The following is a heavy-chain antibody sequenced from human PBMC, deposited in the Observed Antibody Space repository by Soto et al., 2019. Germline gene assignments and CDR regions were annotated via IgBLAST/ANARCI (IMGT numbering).Heavy chain of an antibody. J-gene: IGHJ1*01. CDR3: ARNYYGSGSHFLGYAEYFQH. CDR1: GYTFTSYG. D-gene: IGHD3-10*01. Sequence: QVQLVQSGAEVKKPGASVKVSCKASGYTFTSYGISWVRQAPGQGLEWMGWISAYNGNTNYAQKLQGRVTMTTDTSTSTAYMELRSLRSDDTAVYYCARNYYGSGSHFLGYAEYFQHWGQGTLVTVSS. V-gene: IGHV1-18*01. CDR2: ISAYNGNT.